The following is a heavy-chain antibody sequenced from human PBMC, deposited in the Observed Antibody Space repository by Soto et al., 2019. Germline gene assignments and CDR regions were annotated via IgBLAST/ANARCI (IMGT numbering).Heavy chain of an antibody. CDR3: ARRYYNSSGYLDY. J-gene: IGHJ4*02. V-gene: IGHV1-69*01. D-gene: IGHD3-22*01. Sequence: QVQLVQSGAEVKKPVSSVKVACKASGGIFSNYVLNWVRQAPGQGLEWMGGIIPIFGTGNYAQKFQGRVTITADESTTTASMELRGLRSEDTAVYYCARRYYNSSGYLDYWGQGTLVTVSS. CDR1: GGIFSNYV. CDR2: IIPIFGTG.